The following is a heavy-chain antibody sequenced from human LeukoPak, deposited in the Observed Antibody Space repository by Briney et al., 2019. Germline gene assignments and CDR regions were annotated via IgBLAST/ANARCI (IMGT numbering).Heavy chain of an antibody. CDR2: IYYSGST. D-gene: IGHD6-6*01. CDR1: GGSISSSSYY. J-gene: IGHJ1*01. Sequence: PSETLSLTCTVSGGSISSSSYYWGWIRQPPGKGLEWIGSIYYSGSTYYNPSLKSRVTISVDTSKNQFSLKLSSVTAADTAVYYCARRFSGYSSSNVYFQHWGQGTLVTVSS. CDR3: ARRFSGYSSSNVYFQH. V-gene: IGHV4-39*01.